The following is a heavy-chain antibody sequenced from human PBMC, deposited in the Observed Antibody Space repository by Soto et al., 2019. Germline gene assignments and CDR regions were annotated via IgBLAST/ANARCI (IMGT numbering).Heavy chain of an antibody. J-gene: IGHJ6*02. CDR2: ISTSSSYI. CDR1: GFTFINYS. V-gene: IGHV3-21*01. Sequence: PVGSLRLSCAASGFTFINYSMNWVRQAPGKGLEWVSSISTSSSYIYYADSVKGRFTISRDNAKNSLYLQMNSLRAEDTAVYYCARGYNGMDVWGQGTTVTVSS. CDR3: ARGYNGMDV.